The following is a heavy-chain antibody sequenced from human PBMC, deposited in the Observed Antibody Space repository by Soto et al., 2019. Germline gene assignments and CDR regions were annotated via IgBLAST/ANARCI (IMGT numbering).Heavy chain of an antibody. Sequence: GGSLRLSCAASGFTFSSYSMNWVRQAPGKGLEWISYISSSGHTIYYRDSVKGRFTISRDNGKNSLYLQLNSLRVEDTAVYYCARDFTYCYAGPESFDFWGQGTLVTVSS. V-gene: IGHV3-48*01. D-gene: IGHD2-2*01. J-gene: IGHJ4*02. CDR1: GFTFSSYS. CDR2: ISSSGHTI. CDR3: ARDFTYCYAGPESFDF.